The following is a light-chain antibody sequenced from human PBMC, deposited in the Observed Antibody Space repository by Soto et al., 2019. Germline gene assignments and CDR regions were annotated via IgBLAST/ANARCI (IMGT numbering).Light chain of an antibody. CDR1: SSDVGGYKY. V-gene: IGLV2-8*01. CDR3: SSYAGGNNWV. J-gene: IGLJ3*02. Sequence: QSALTQPPSASGSPGQSVTISWTGTSSDVGGYKYVSWYQHHPGKAPKFMIYEVSKRPSGVPDRFSGSKSGNTASLTVSGLQAEDEADYYCSSYAGGNNWVFGGGTKLTVL. CDR2: EVS.